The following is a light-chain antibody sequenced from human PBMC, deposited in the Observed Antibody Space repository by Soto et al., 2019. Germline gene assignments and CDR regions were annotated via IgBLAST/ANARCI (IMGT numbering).Light chain of an antibody. J-gene: IGLJ1*01. CDR3: AAWDDSLNVYV. CDR1: SSNIGSNT. Sequence: QSVLTQPPSASGTPGQRVTISCSGSSSNIGSNTVNWYQQLPGTAPKLPIYSNNQRPSGVPDRFSGSKSGTSASLAISRLQSEDEADYYCAAWDDSLNVYVFGTGTKVTVL. CDR2: SNN. V-gene: IGLV1-44*01.